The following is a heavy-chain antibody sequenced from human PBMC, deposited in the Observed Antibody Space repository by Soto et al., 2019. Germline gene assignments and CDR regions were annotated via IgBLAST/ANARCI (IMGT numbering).Heavy chain of an antibody. Sequence: QVQLQELGPGLVKPSQTLSLTCSVSGVSINSGGYYWSWLRHHPGKGLEWIGYIYYTGHTFYNASLKSRVAMSLDTSENQFSLKLSSVTAADTAVYYCARGSQLERDALDIWGQGTMVTVSS. J-gene: IGHJ3*02. CDR1: GVSINSGGYY. CDR3: ARGSQLERDALDI. CDR2: IYYTGHT. V-gene: IGHV4-31*03. D-gene: IGHD1-1*01.